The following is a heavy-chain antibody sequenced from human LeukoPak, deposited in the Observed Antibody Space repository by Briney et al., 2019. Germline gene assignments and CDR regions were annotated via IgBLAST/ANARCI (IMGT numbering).Heavy chain of an antibody. Sequence: GRSLRLSCAASGFTFSSYGMHWVRQAPGKGLEWVAVISSDGSNKYYADSVKGRFTISRDNSKNTLYLQMNSLRAEDTAVYYCAKGRAPGYGAYDSFDYWGQGTLVTVSS. CDR2: ISSDGSNK. J-gene: IGHJ4*02. D-gene: IGHD5-12*01. CDR1: GFTFSSYG. V-gene: IGHV3-30*18. CDR3: AKGRAPGYGAYDSFDY.